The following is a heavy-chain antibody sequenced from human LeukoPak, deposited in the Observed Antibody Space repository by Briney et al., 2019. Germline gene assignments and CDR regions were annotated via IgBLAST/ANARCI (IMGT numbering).Heavy chain of an antibody. V-gene: IGHV3-30*04. J-gene: IGHJ4*02. CDR2: ISYDGSNK. CDR3: AKDYGGNSGYFDY. Sequence: GRSLRLSCAASGFTFSSYAMHWVRQAPGKGLEWVAVISYDGSNKYYADSVKGRFTISRDNSKNTLYLQMNSLRAEDTAVYYCAKDYGGNSGYFDYWGQGTLVTVSS. D-gene: IGHD4-23*01. CDR1: GFTFSSYA.